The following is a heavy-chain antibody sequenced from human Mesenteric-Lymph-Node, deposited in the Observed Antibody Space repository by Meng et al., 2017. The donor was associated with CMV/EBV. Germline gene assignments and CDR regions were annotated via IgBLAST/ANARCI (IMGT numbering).Heavy chain of an antibody. V-gene: IGHV1-2*06. D-gene: IGHD6-13*01. CDR1: GYTFTACW. J-gene: IGHJ4*02. CDR2: INPGSGVT. CDR3: ARDIALDY. Sequence: ISCRTSGYTFTACWIQWVRQAPGQGLEWMGRINPGSGVTTYAQKFQGRVTMTRDTSISTVYMELSRLRSDDTALYYCARDIALDYWGQGTLVTVSS.